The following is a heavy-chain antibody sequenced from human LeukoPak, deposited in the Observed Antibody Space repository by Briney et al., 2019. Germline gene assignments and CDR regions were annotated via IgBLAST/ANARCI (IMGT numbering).Heavy chain of an antibody. CDR2: IYTSGST. Sequence: SQTLSLTCTVSGGSISSGSDYWSWIRQPAGKGLEWIGRIYTSGSTNYNPSLKSRVTISVDTSKNQFSLKLSSVTAADTATYYCAIYILGTAAGHDAFDIWGQRTRVTVSS. J-gene: IGHJ3*02. D-gene: IGHD6-13*01. V-gene: IGHV4-61*02. CDR3: AIYILGTAAGHDAFDI. CDR1: GGSISSGSDY.